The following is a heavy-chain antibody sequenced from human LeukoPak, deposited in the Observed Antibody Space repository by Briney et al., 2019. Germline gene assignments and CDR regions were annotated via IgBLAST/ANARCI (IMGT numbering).Heavy chain of an antibody. Sequence: GGSLRLSCAASGFTVSTNYMTWVRQAPGKGLEWVSLIYSGGSTDYADSVKGRFTISRDNSKNTLYLQMNSLRAEDTAVYYCATLLLWFRELFDYWGQGTLVTVSS. CDR2: IYSGGST. V-gene: IGHV3-53*01. J-gene: IGHJ4*02. D-gene: IGHD3-10*01. CDR1: GFTVSTNY. CDR3: ATLLLWFRELFDY.